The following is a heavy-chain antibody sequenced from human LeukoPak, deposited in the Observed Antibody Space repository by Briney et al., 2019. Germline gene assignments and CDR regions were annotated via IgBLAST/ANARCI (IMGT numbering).Heavy chain of an antibody. J-gene: IGHJ4*02. V-gene: IGHV1-69*04. Sequence: GASVKVSCKASGGTFSSYAISWVRQAPGQGLEWMGRIIPILGIANYAQKFQGRVTITADKSTSTAYMELSSLRSEDTAVYYCASLRGAAAGRGDYWGQGTLVTVSS. CDR2: IIPILGIA. CDR1: GGTFSSYA. CDR3: ASLRGAAAGRGDY. D-gene: IGHD6-13*01.